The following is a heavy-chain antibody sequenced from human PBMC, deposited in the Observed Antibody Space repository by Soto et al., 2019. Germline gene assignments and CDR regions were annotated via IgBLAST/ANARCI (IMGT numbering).Heavy chain of an antibody. Sequence: GGSLRLSCAASGYALRDYSMNWIRQAPGKGLEWISYTGTSRKYTFYADSVRGRFSISRDDARNSVYLQLNSLRDEGTAVYHCVRDRDWAFDIWGQGTMVTVSS. D-gene: IGHD3-9*01. J-gene: IGHJ3*02. V-gene: IGHV3-11*06. CDR3: VRDRDWAFDI. CDR2: TGTSRKYT. CDR1: GYALRDYS.